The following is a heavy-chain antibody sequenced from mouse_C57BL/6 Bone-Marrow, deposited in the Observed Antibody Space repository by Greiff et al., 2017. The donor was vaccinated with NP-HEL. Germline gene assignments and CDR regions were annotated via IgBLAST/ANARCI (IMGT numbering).Heavy chain of an antibody. CDR1: GYTFTSYG. J-gene: IGHJ1*03. Sequence: QVQLQQSGAELARPGASVKLSCKASGYTFTSYGISWVKQRTGQGLEWIGGIYPRSGNTYYNEKFKGKATLTADKSSSTAYMELRSLTSEDSAVYFCARWRALWLHWYFDVWGTGTTVTVSS. V-gene: IGHV1-81*01. CDR3: ARWRALWLHWYFDV. D-gene: IGHD2-2*01. CDR2: IYPRSGNT.